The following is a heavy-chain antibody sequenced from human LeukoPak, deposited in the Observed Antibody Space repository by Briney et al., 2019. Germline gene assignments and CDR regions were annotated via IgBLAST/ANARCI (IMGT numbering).Heavy chain of an antibody. V-gene: IGHV4-39*07. CDR3: NSGNYYNRDY. Sequence: SETLSLTCTVSGGSISSSSYYWGWIRQPPGKGLECIGSIHYSGSTYYNPSLKSRVTISVDTSKNQFSLKLSSVTAADTAVYYCNSGNYYNRDYWGQGTLVTVSS. CDR2: IHYSGST. J-gene: IGHJ4*02. D-gene: IGHD3-10*01. CDR1: GGSISSSSYY.